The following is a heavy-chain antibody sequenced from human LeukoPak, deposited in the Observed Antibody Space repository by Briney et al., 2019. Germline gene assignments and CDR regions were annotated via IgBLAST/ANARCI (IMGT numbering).Heavy chain of an antibody. CDR2: IGKEGSEK. J-gene: IGHJ4*02. D-gene: IGHD5-24*01. CDR1: GFVFSSYW. CDR3: ARDIVWLQMEY. Sequence: GGSLRPPCAASGFVFSSYWMIWVRQAPGKRLEWVASIGKEGSEKTYVDSVKGRFTISRDNARNSLYLQMSSLRVEDTAVYYCARDIVWLQMEYWGQGTLVSVSS. V-gene: IGHV3-7*01.